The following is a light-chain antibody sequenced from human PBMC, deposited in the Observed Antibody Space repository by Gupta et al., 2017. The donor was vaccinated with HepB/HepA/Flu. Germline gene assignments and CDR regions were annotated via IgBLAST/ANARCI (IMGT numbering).Light chain of an antibody. CDR2: GAS. V-gene: IGKV3-15*01. CDR1: QSVSSN. CDR3: QQYNTWPPIT. J-gene: IGKJ5*01. Sequence: EIVMTQSPATLSVSPGERATLSCRASQSVSSNLAWYQQKPGQAPRLLIYGASTRATGIPARFSGSGYETEFTLTISSRQSEDFAVYYCQQYNTWPPITFGQGTRLEIK.